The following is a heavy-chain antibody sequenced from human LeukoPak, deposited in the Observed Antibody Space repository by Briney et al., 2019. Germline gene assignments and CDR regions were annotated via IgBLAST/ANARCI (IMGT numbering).Heavy chain of an antibody. CDR2: IKSKTDGGTT. CDR3: TTQDYYDSSGYYDGVWFY. CDR1: GFTFSSYA. D-gene: IGHD3-22*01. V-gene: IGHV3-15*01. J-gene: IGHJ4*02. Sequence: PGGSLRLSCAASGFTFSSYAMSWVRQAPGKGLEWVGRIKSKTDGGTTDYAAPVKGRFTISRDDSKNTLYLQMNSLKTEDTAVYYCTTQDYYDSSGYYDGVWFYWGQGTLVTVSS.